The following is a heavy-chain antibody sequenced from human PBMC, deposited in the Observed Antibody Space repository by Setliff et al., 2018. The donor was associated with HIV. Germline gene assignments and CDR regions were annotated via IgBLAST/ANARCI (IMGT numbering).Heavy chain of an antibody. CDR3: ARGVPLLPPHY. CDR1: GGSISNGDHY. J-gene: IGHJ4*02. D-gene: IGHD2-21*02. Sequence: SETLSLTCTVSGGSISNGDHYWAWIRQSPGKGLEWIGYIYYGGRTYYSPSLKSRVTISVDTSKNQFSLSLTSVTAADTAVYYCARGVPLLPPHYWGQGTLVTVSS. V-gene: IGHV4-39*07. CDR2: IYYGGRT.